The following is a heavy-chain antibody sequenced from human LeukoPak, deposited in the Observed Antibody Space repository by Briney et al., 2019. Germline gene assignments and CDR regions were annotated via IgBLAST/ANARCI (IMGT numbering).Heavy chain of an antibody. V-gene: IGHV3-74*01. J-gene: IGHJ6*02. CDR3: ARGEMATIFYYYYGMDV. CDR2: INSDGSST. CDR1: GFTFSSYW. Sequence: PGGSLRLSCAASGFTFSSYWMHWVRQAPGKGLVWVSRINSDGSSTSYADSVKGRFTISRDNAKNTLYLQMNSLRAEDTAVYYCARGEMATIFYYYYGMDVWGQGTTVTVSS. D-gene: IGHD5-24*01.